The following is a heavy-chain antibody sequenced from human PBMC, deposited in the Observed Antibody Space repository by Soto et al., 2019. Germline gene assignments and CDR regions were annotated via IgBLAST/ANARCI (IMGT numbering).Heavy chain of an antibody. J-gene: IGHJ4*02. CDR1: RKSFTGYY. V-gene: IGHV4-34*01. D-gene: IGHD6-13*01. CDR2: ISHSGTT. CDR3: ARHRGSTWHYFDS. Sequence: SERLYLTCAINRKSFTGYYWALFRQSPGKGLEWIGEISHSGTTIYNPSLKSRVTISIDTSKNQFSLKLTSMTAADTGVYYCARHRGSTWHYFDSWGQGTVIT.